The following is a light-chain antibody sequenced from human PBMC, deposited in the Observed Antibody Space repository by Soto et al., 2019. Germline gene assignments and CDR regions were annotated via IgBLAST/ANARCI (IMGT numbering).Light chain of an antibody. Sequence: DIQMTHPPSTRSAFGGHRVTIICRASQSISRCLAWYQQKPGKAPKLLIYDASTLESGGPSRFSGSGSGPEFTLTISSLQSDDFGSYYCQQYNNYPWTFGQGTKVDIK. CDR2: DAS. J-gene: IGKJ1*01. CDR3: QQYNNYPWT. V-gene: IGKV1-5*02. CDR1: QSISRC.